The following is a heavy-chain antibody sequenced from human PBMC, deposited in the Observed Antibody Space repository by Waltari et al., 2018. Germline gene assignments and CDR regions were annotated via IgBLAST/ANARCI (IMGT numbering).Heavy chain of an antibody. CDR2: IIPISGTT. Sequence: QVQLVQSGAEVKKPGSSVKVSCKASGGTFNNYVFNWVRQAPGQGLEWMGGIIPISGTTNYAQKFQGRVTIIADEFTSTAYMELSSLRPEDTAVYYCASLCGGDCPDFWGQGTRVTVSS. V-gene: IGHV1-69*01. J-gene: IGHJ4*02. CDR3: ASLCGGDCPDF. D-gene: IGHD2-21*02. CDR1: GGTFNNYV.